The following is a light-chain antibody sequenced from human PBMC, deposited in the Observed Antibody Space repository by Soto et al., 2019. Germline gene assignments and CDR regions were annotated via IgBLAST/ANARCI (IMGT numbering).Light chain of an antibody. Sequence: ETVLSQSAVTLSLSPGERATLSCRASQTVGVRLAWYQHKPGQAPMLLIYEASNTAAGIPGRFSGSGSGTDFTLTITSLSPEDFAFYYYHHRQRSPRTFGQGTKVDI. J-gene: IGKJ1*01. CDR1: QTVGVR. CDR2: EAS. CDR3: HHRQRSPRT. V-gene: IGKV3-11*01.